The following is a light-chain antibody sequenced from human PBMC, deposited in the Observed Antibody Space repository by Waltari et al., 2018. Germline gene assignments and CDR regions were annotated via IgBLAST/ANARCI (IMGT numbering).Light chain of an antibody. J-gene: IGLJ2*01. CDR3: SSYTSTSPVV. V-gene: IGLV2-18*02. Sequence: QSALTQPPSVSGSPGQSVTIPCTGTSSDISYYNRVSWYQQPPGTAPKLMIYEVTNRPSGVPDRFSGSKSGNTASLTISGLQAEDEADYYCSSYTSTSPVVFGGGTKLTVL. CDR2: EVT. CDR1: SSDISYYNR.